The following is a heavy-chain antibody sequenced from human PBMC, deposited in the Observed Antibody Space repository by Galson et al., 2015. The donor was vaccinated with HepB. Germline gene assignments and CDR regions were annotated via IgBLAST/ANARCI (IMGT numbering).Heavy chain of an antibody. CDR3: ARIPGTLGAFDI. CDR1: GFSLSTSGVG. J-gene: IGHJ3*02. D-gene: IGHD1-26*01. Sequence: PALVKPTQTLTLTCTFSGFSLSTSGVGVGWIRQPPGKALEWLAHIFSNAEKSYSRSLKNRLTISKDTSRSQVVLIMTNMDPVDTGTYYCARIPGTLGAFDIWGQGTLVTVSS. V-gene: IGHV2-26*01. CDR2: IFSNAEK.